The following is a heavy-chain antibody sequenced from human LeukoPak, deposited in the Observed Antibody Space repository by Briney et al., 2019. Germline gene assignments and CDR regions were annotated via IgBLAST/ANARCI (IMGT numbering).Heavy chain of an antibody. Sequence: SETLSLTCTVSGGSISSYYWSWIRQPAGKGLEWIGRIYTSGSTNYNPSLKSRVTMSVDTSKNQFSLKLSSVTAADTAVYYCARDEWRRDSSLEYFQHWGQGTLVTVSS. V-gene: IGHV4-4*07. CDR1: GGSISSYY. CDR2: IYTSGST. J-gene: IGHJ1*01. CDR3: ARDEWRRDSSLEYFQH. D-gene: IGHD3-22*01.